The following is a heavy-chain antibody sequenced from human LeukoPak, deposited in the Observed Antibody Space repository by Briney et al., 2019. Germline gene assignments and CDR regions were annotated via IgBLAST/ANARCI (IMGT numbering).Heavy chain of an antibody. J-gene: IGHJ4*02. D-gene: IGHD3-22*01. CDR1: GGSISSYF. Sequence: AETLSLTCTVSGGSISSYFWSWIRQPAGKGLEWIGRIYASGSTYQNPSLRSRVTMSVDTSKNQSSLKLSSVTAADTAVYYCARDQGIDLDYDSSGYISYYFDYWGQGTLVTVSS. CDR3: ARDQGIDLDYDSSGYISYYFDY. V-gene: IGHV4-4*07. CDR2: IYASGST.